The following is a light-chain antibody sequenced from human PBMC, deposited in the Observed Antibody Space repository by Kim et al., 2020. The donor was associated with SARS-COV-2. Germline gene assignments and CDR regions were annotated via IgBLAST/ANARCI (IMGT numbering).Light chain of an antibody. CDR3: QAWDSTTTA. J-gene: IGLJ2*01. V-gene: IGLV3-1*01. Sequence: SYELTQPPSVSVSPGQTASITCPGDRLGNKYVCWYQQKPGQSPVVVIYQDTQRPSGIPERFSGSNSGNTATLTISGTQAMDEADYYCQAWDSTTTAFGGG. CDR1: RLGNKY. CDR2: QDT.